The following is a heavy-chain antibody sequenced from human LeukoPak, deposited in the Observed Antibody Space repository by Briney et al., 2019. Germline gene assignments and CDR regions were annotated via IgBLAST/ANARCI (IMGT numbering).Heavy chain of an antibody. D-gene: IGHD3-22*01. J-gene: IGHJ4*02. CDR3: AKDRGYYDSSGYYYSSPLDY. CDR1: GFTFSSYG. CDR2: ISYDGSNK. Sequence: GGSLRLSCAASGFTFSSYGMHWVRQAPGKGLEWVAVISYDGSNKYYADSVKGRFTISRDNSKNTLYLQMNSLRAEDTAVYYCAKDRGYYDSSGYYYSSPLDYWGQGTLVTVSS. V-gene: IGHV3-30*18.